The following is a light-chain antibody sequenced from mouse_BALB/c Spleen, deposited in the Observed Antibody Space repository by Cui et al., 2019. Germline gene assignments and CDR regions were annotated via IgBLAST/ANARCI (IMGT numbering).Light chain of an antibody. CDR1: SSVSY. CDR2: STS. Sequence: QIVLTPSPAIMSASPGEKVTITCSASSSVSYMHWFQQKPGTSPKLWIYSTSNLASGVPARFSGSGSGTSYSLTISRMEAEDAATYYCQQRSSYPFTFGSGTKLEIK. J-gene: IGKJ4*01. V-gene: IGKV4-57*01. CDR3: QQRSSYPFT.